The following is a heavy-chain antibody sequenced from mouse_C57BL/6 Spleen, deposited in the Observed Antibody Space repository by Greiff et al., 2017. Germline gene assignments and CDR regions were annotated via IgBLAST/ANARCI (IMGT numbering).Heavy chain of an antibody. CDR2: IDPEDGET. J-gene: IGHJ4*01. Sequence: VQLQQPGAELVKPGASVKLSCKASGYTFTSYWMHWVKQRPGRGLEWIGRIDPEDGETKYAPKFQGKATITADTSSNTAYLQLSSLTSEDTAVYYCARSDYYDLYAMDYWGQGTSVTVSS. D-gene: IGHD2-4*01. CDR1: GYTFTSYW. CDR3: ARSDYYDLYAMDY. V-gene: IGHV14-2*01.